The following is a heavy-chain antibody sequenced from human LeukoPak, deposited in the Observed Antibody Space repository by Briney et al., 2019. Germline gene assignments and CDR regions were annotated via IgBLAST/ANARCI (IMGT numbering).Heavy chain of an antibody. Sequence: GGSLRLSCAASGFTFDDYAMHWVRQAPGKGLEWVSGISWNSGSIGYADSVKGRFTISRDNAKNSLYLQVNSLRAEDTAVYYCARDRASHYSSTGFDPWGQGTLVTVSS. CDR3: ARDRASHYSSTGFDP. V-gene: IGHV3-9*01. CDR1: GFTFDDYA. J-gene: IGHJ5*02. D-gene: IGHD3-10*01. CDR2: ISWNSGSI.